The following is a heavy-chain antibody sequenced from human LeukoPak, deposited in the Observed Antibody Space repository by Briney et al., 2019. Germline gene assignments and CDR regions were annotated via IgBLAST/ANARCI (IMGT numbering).Heavy chain of an antibody. Sequence: GGSLRLSCAASGFTFTTYWMGWVRQAPGKGLEWVASIKQDGSEKYYVDSVKGRFTISRDNSKNTLYVQMNSLRAEDTAMYYCARESESYDSSGSTFAYWGQGTLVTVSS. CDR2: IKQDGSEK. D-gene: IGHD3-22*01. CDR1: GFTFTTYW. CDR3: ARESESYDSSGSTFAY. J-gene: IGHJ4*02. V-gene: IGHV3-7*01.